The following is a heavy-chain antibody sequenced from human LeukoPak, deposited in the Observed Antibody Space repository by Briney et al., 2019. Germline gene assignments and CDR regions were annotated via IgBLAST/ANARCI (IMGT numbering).Heavy chain of an antibody. CDR1: GYTFTGYY. CDR2: INPNSGGT. D-gene: IGHD6-13*01. V-gene: IGHV1-2*02. CDR3: ARSSHSRIAAAGSDYYGMDV. J-gene: IGHJ6*02. Sequence: GASVKVSCKASGYTFTGYYMHWVRQAPGQGLEWMGWINPNSGGTNYAQKFQGRVTMTRDTSISTAYMELSGLRSDDTAVYYCARSSHSRIAAAGSDYYGMDVWGQGTTVTVSS.